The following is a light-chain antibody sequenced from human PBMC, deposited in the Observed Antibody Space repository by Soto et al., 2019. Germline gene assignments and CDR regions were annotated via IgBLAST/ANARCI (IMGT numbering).Light chain of an antibody. CDR3: SSYTSSSTVV. Sequence: QSALTQPASVSGSPGQSITISCTGTSSDVGGYNYVSWYQQHPGKAPNLMIYDVSNRPSGVSNRFSGSKSGNTASLTISGLQAEDEADYYCSSYTSSSTVVFAGGTQLTVL. J-gene: IGLJ2*01. CDR2: DVS. CDR1: SSDVGGYNY. V-gene: IGLV2-14*01.